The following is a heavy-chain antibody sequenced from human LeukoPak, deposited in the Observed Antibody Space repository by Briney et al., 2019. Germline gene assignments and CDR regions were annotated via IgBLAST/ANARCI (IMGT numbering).Heavy chain of an antibody. Sequence: ASAEVSFKASGYTFTGYYIHWVRQAPGQGLEWMGWINPNSGDTHYAQNFQDRVTMTRDTSISTAYMELSRLRSDDTAVYYCARAPKNEAFDIWGQGTMVTVSS. CDR3: ARAPKNEAFDI. CDR2: INPNSGDT. CDR1: GYTFTGYY. J-gene: IGHJ3*02. V-gene: IGHV1-2*02.